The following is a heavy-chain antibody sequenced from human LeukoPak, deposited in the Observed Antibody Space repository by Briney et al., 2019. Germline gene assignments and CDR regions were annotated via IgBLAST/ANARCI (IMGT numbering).Heavy chain of an antibody. D-gene: IGHD2-15*01. CDR2: ISSSSSTI. V-gene: IGHV3-48*01. CDR3: ASLVVAATPDWFDP. J-gene: IGHJ5*02. Sequence: GGSLRLSCAASGFTFSSYSMNWVRHAPGKGREWVSYISSSSSTIYYADSVKGRFTISRDNAKNSLYLQMNSLRAEDTAVYYCASLVVAATPDWFDPWGQGTLVTVSS. CDR1: GFTFSSYS.